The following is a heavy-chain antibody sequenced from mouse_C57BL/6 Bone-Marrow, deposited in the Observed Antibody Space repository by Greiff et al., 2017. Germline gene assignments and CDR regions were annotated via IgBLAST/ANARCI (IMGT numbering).Heavy chain of an antibody. CDR1: GYAFTNYL. Sequence: QVQLQQSGAELVRPGTSVQVSCKASGYAFTNYLIEWVKQRPGQGLEWIGVINPGSGGTNYNEKFKGKATLTADQSSSTAYMQLRRLTSEYSAVYFCARTENLAWFSYWGQGTLVTVSA. CDR3: ARTENLAWFSY. J-gene: IGHJ3*01. V-gene: IGHV1-54*01. CDR2: INPGSGGT.